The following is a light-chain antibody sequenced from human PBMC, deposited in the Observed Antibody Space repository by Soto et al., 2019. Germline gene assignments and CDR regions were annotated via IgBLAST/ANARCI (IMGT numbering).Light chain of an antibody. J-gene: IGLJ2*01. V-gene: IGLV2-8*01. CDR1: SSDIGAFNS. Sequence: QSALTQPPSSSGSPGQSVTISCTGTSSDIGAFNSISWYQQYPGKAPKLMIFDISQRPSGVPARFSGSKSANTASLTVSGLQDEDEADYYCSSQAGSDSLMVFGGGTKLTV. CDR3: SSQAGSDSLMV. CDR2: DIS.